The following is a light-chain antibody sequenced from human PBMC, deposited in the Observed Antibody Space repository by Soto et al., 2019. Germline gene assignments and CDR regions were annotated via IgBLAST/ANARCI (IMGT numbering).Light chain of an antibody. Sequence: QAVVTQPPSASGSPGQSVTFSCTGTSSDIGAYSYVSWYQQFPGKAPTLLIYDVTKRPSGVSDRFSGSKSGNTASLTVSGLQAEDEADYYCSSYAGNNNMVFGGGTKLTVL. CDR3: SSYAGNNNMV. CDR1: SSDIGAYSY. J-gene: IGLJ2*01. CDR2: DVT. V-gene: IGLV2-8*01.